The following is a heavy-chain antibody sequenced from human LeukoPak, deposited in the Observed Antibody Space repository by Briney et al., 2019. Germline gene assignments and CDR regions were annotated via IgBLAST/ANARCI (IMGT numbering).Heavy chain of an antibody. CDR3: AKDIYRFLSGYMDV. V-gene: IGHV3-43*01. CDR1: GFTFDDYT. D-gene: IGHD3-3*01. Sequence: GGSLRLSCAASGFTFDDYTMHWVRQVPGKGLEWVSLISWDGGSTYYADSVKGRFTISRDNSKNSLYLQMNSLRTEDTALYYCAKDIYRFLSGYMDVWGKGTTVTVSS. CDR2: ISWDGGST. J-gene: IGHJ6*03.